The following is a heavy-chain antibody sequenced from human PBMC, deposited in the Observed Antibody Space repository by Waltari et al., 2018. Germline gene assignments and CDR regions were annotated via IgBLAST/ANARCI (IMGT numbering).Heavy chain of an antibody. Sequence: QIQLQESGPGLLEPSATLSLTCDVSAYAVNSGFYWGWIRQPPGRGLEWIGTTYHDGTTFYNPTLKSRLTISMDTSKNQFFLKVNSVTAADTAMYYCMRQALGYCTSAACRRLESWGQGTLVTVSS. D-gene: IGHD2-8*02. J-gene: IGHJ4*02. CDR2: TYHDGTT. CDR3: MRQALGYCTSAACRRLES. CDR1: AYAVNSGFY. V-gene: IGHV4-38-2*01.